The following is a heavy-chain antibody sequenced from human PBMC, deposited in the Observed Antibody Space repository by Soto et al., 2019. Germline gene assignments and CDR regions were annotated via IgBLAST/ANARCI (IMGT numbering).Heavy chain of an antibody. J-gene: IGHJ6*02. CDR3: AKGAVAGTPTSYYYYGVDV. D-gene: IGHD6-19*01. CDR1: GGTFRTYA. CDR2: IIPIFGKV. V-gene: IGHV1-69*12. Sequence: QVQLLQSGAEVKKPGSSVRVSCEASGGTFRTYAISWVRQAPGQGLEWMGEIIPIFGKVNYAQKFQGRVTITEDETPTPFHXDMRSLKSEDTAVYYCAKGAVAGTPTSYYYYGVDVWGQGTTVTVS.